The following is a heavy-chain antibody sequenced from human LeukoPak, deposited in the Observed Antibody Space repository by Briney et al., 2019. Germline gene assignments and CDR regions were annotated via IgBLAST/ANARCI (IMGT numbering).Heavy chain of an antibody. Sequence: PGGSLRLSCSASGFTLSNYWIHWVRQAPGKGLVWVSRINTDGSSTNYADFVRGRFTVSRDSAKNTLYLQMNSLRVEDTAVYYCARVIGWDEPFDFWGQGTMVTVSS. CDR3: ARVIGWDEPFDF. J-gene: IGHJ3*01. V-gene: IGHV3-74*01. D-gene: IGHD1-26*01. CDR2: INTDGSST. CDR1: GFTLSNYW.